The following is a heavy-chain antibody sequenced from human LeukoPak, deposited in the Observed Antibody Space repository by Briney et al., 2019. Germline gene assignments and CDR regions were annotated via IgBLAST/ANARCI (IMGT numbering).Heavy chain of an antibody. V-gene: IGHV1-18*01. D-gene: IGHD2-2*01. CDR2: ISVYNGNT. J-gene: IGHJ4*02. Sequence: ASVKVSCKASGYTFTSYGISWVRQAPGQGLEWMGWISVYNGNTNYAQNLQGRVTMTTDTSTSTAYMELRSLRSDDTAVYYCARDYHPDLVVVPAAMCDYWGQGTLVILSS. CDR3: ARDYHPDLVVVPAAMCDY. CDR1: GYTFTSYG.